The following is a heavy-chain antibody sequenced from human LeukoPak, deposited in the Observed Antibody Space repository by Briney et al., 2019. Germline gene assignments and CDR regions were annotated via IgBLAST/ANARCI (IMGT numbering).Heavy chain of an antibody. CDR1: GFSFSNYG. CDR3: AKDINWASFES. CDR2: IIGSGGTT. Sequence: PGGSLRLSCAASGFSFSNYGINWVRQAPGKGLEWVSGIIGSGGTTYYADSVKGRFTISRDNSKNTLYLQMNSLRAEDTALYYCAKDINWASFESWGQGTLVTVSS. J-gene: IGHJ4*02. D-gene: IGHD7-27*01. V-gene: IGHV3-23*01.